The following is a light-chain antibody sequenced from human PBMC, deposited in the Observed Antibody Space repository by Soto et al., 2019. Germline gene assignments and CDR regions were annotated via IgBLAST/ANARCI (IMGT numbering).Light chain of an antibody. Sequence: DIQMTQFPSALSASVGDRVTITCRASQSVNIWLAWYQQKPGKAHKLLISEASTVETGVPARFSGSGSGTQFNLTISSLQPDDLANYYCQPYTNFWTFGPGNKVQIK. CDR2: EAS. V-gene: IGKV1-5*03. CDR3: QPYTNFWT. CDR1: QSVNIW. J-gene: IGKJ1*01.